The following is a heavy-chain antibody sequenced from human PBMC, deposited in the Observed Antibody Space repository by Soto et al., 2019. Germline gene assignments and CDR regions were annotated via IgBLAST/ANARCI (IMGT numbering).Heavy chain of an antibody. CDR2: IYYSGST. V-gene: IGHV4-39*01. Sequence: PSETLSLTCTVSGGSISSSSYYWGWIRQPPGKGLEWIGSIYYSGSTYYNPSLKSRVTISVDTSKNQFSLKLSSVTAADTAVYYCARHLSSGYDSNAFDIWGQGTMVTVSS. CDR3: ARHLSSGYDSNAFDI. D-gene: IGHD5-12*01. CDR1: GGSISSSSYY. J-gene: IGHJ3*02.